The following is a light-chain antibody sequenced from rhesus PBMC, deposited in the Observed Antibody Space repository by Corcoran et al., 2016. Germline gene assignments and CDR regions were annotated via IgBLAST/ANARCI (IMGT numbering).Light chain of an antibody. CDR2: SVS. CDR3: PQHNSYPWT. CDR1: HGISNY. Sequence: DIQMTQSPSSLSASVGDTVTITCRASHGISNYLAWYQQRSGKAPGPLVYSVSSLESGVPARFSGNRSGTGFTLTISELQPEDFATYFCPQHNSYPWTFGQGTKVEI. J-gene: IGKJ1*01. V-gene: IGKV1S16*01.